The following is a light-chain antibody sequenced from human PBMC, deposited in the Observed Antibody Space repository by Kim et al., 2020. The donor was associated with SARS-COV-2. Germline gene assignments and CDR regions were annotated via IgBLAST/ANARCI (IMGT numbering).Light chain of an antibody. CDR1: KVGDRY. J-gene: IGLJ2*01. V-gene: IGLV3-1*01. CDR3: QARDSSVVV. Sequence: VYVSPGQTASMTCSEDKVGDRYANWYRQKPGQSPVVVIYQDGHRPSGIPERFSGSSSGNTATLTISGTQAMDEAYYYCQARDSSVVVFGGGTQLTVL. CDR2: QDG.